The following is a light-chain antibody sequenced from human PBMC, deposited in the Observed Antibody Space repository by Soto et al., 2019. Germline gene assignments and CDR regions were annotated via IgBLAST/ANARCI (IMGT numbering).Light chain of an antibody. CDR2: HDR. CDR1: DIGSKS. V-gene: IGLV3-21*04. Sequence: SYELTQPPSVSGAPGKTARITCGESDIGSKSVHWYQQKPGQAPMLVIYHDRHRHSRIPELFSGSNSGNTATLTISRVEDEDEADYYCQVWDSGSDHVVFGGGTKLTVL. CDR3: QVWDSGSDHVV. J-gene: IGLJ2*01.